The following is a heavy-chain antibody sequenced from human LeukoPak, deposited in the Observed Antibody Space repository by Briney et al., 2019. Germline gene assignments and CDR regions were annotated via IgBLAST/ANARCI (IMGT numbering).Heavy chain of an antibody. CDR1: GFNVSINY. V-gene: IGHV3-53*01. J-gene: IGHJ4*02. Sequence: PGGSLRLSCEASGFNVSINYMTWVRQAPGKGLEWVSVIFSAGSTYYADSVKGRFTVSRDTSKNTLDLQMNSLRAEDTAMYYSGYSSGYFRFDYWGLGTLVTVSS. CDR2: IFSAGST. CDR3: GYSSGYFRFDY. D-gene: IGHD3-22*01.